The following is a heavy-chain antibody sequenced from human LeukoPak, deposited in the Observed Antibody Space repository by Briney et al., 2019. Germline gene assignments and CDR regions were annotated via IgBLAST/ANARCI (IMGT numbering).Heavy chain of an antibody. Sequence: PSETLSLTCAVYGGSFSGYYWSWIRQPPGKGLEWIGEINHSGSTNYNPSLKSRVTISVDTSKNQFSLKLSSVTAADTAVYYCARHRRFRITGTTVVLDYWGQGTLVTVSS. CDR2: INHSGST. V-gene: IGHV4-34*01. CDR3: ARHRRFRITGTTVVLDY. J-gene: IGHJ4*02. D-gene: IGHD1-7*01. CDR1: GGSFSGYY.